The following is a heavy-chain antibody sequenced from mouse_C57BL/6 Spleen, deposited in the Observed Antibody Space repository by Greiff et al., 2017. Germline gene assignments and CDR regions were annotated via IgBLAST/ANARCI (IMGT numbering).Heavy chain of an antibody. CDR3: ARQSFYYYGSSYYFDV. Sequence: EVQVVESGGGLVKPGGSLKLSCAASGFTFSDYGMHWVRQAPEKGLEWVAYISSGSSTIYYADTVKGRFTIARDNAKNTLFLQMTSLRSEDTAMYYCARQSFYYYGSSYYFDVWGTGTTVTVSS. V-gene: IGHV5-17*01. J-gene: IGHJ1*03. CDR2: ISSGSSTI. D-gene: IGHD1-1*01. CDR1: GFTFSDYG.